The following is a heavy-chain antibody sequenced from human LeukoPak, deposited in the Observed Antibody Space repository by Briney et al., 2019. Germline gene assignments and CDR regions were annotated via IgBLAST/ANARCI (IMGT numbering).Heavy chain of an antibody. Sequence: SETLSLTCAVYGGSFSGYYWSWIRQSPGKGREWIGETYHSGSTNYNPSLKSRVTISVDTSKNQFSLKLSSVTAADTAVYYCARGRGWLRSYAYDYWGQGTLVTVSS. J-gene: IGHJ4*02. V-gene: IGHV4-34*01. D-gene: IGHD5-12*01. CDR1: GGSFSGYY. CDR3: ARGRGWLRSYAYDY. CDR2: TYHSGST.